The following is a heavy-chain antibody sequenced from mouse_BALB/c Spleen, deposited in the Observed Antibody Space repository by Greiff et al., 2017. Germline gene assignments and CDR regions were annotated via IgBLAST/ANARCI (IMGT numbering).Heavy chain of an antibody. Sequence: QVQLQQSGPELVRPGVSVKISCKGSSYTFTDYAMHWVKQSHAKSLEWIGVISTYYGNTNYNQKFKGKATMTVDKSSSTAYMELARLTSEDSAVYYCAGFPYDYEGAWFAYWGQGTLVTVSA. CDR2: ISTYYGNT. CDR3: AGFPYDYEGAWFAY. V-gene: IGHV1-67*01. J-gene: IGHJ3*01. CDR1: SYTFTDYA. D-gene: IGHD2-4*01.